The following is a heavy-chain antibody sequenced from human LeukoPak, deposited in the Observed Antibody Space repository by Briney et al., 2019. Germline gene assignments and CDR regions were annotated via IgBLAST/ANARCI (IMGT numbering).Heavy chain of an antibody. J-gene: IGHJ6*03. Sequence: ASVKVSCTASGYTFTGYYMHWVRQAPGQGLEWMGWINPNSGGTNYAQKFQGRVTMTRDTSISTAYMELSRLRSDDTAVYYCARDQHRNMVRGPHYYYYMDVWGKGTTVTISS. CDR2: INPNSGGT. D-gene: IGHD3-10*01. CDR3: ARDQHRNMVRGPHYYYYMDV. V-gene: IGHV1-2*02. CDR1: GYTFTGYY.